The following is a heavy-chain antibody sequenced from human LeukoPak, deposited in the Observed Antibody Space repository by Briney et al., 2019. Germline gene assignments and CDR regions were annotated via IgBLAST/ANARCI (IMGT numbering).Heavy chain of an antibody. CDR3: ARGDPENSFDP. J-gene: IGHJ5*02. CDR1: GGSFSDYY. V-gene: IGHV4-34*01. CDR2: INHSGST. Sequence: PSETLSLTCAVYGGSFSDYYWSWIRQPPGKGLEWIGEINHSGSTNYNPSLKSRVTISVDTSKNQFSLKLSSVTAADTAVYYCARGDPENSFDPWGQGTLVTVSS.